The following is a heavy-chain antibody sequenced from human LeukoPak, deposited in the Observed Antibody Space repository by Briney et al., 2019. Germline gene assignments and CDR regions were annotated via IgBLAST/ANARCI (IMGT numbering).Heavy chain of an antibody. CDR3: AKSLRGVYYYGMDV. Sequence: PGGSLRLSCAASGFTFSSYAMSWVRQAPGKGLEWVSAISGSGGSTYYADSVKGRFTISRDNPKNTLYLQMNSLRAEDTAVYYCAKSLRGVYYYGMDVWGQGTTVTVSS. CDR1: GFTFSSYA. D-gene: IGHD3-10*01. J-gene: IGHJ6*02. V-gene: IGHV3-23*01. CDR2: ISGSGGST.